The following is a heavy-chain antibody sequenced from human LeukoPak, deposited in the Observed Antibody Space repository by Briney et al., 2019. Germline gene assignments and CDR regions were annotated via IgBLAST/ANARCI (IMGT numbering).Heavy chain of an antibody. J-gene: IGHJ4*02. CDR1: GYTFTSYG. CDR2: IRPYNGNT. CDR3: ARDVEMYYDSSAFGDY. V-gene: IGHV1-18*01. D-gene: IGHD3-22*01. Sequence: GASVKVSCKASGYTFTSYGISWVRQAPGQGLEWMGWIRPYNGNTNYAQKLQGRVTMTTDTSTTTAYMEVRSLRSDDTAIYYCARDVEMYYDSSAFGDYWGQGALVTVSS.